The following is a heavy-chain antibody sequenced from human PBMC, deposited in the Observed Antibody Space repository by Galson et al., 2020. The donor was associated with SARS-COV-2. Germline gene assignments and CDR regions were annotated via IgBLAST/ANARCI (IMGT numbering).Heavy chain of an antibody. V-gene: IGHV4-34*01. CDR2: INHSGST. CDR3: AAFLVYYYDSSGYYY. CDR1: GGSFSGYY. J-gene: IGHJ4*02. D-gene: IGHD3-22*01. Sequence: SETLSLTCAVYGGSFSGYYWSWIRQPPGKGLEWIGEINHSGSTNYNPSLKSRVTISVDTSKNQFSLKLSSVTAADTAVYYCAAFLVYYYDSSGYYYWGQGTLVTFSS.